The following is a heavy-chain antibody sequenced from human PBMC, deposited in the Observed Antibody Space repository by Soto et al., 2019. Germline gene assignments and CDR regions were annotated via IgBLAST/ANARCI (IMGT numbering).Heavy chain of an antibody. J-gene: IGHJ4*02. V-gene: IGHV3-21*01. CDR1: GFTFSSYS. CDR2: ISSSSSYI. CDR3: ARGDLRRMAAAGLDMFDY. D-gene: IGHD6-13*01. Sequence: EVQLVESGGGLVKPGGSLRLSCAASGFTFSSYSMNWVRQAPGKGLEWVSSISSSSSYIYYADSVKGRFTISRDNAKNSLYLQMNSLRAEDTAVYYCARGDLRRMAAAGLDMFDYWGQGTLVTVSS.